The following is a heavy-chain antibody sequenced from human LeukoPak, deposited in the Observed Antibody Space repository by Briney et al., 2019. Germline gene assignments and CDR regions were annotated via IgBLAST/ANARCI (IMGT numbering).Heavy chain of an antibody. J-gene: IGHJ4*02. CDR3: ARHSSGWYLDDY. V-gene: IGHV1-69*05. Sequence: ASVKVSCKASGGTFSSYAISWVRQAPGQGLEWMGGIIPIFGTANYAQKFQARVTITTDESTSTAYMELSSLRSEDTAVYYCARHSSGWYLDDYWGLGTLVTVSS. D-gene: IGHD6-19*01. CDR2: IIPIFGTA. CDR1: GGTFSSYA.